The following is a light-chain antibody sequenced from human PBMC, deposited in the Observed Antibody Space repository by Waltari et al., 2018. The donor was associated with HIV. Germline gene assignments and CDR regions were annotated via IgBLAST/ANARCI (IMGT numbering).Light chain of an antibody. CDR3: SSYTNTDILL. CDR2: GGN. V-gene: IGLV2-14*02. CDR1: NTDIGLYNL. Sequence: QSALTQPASVSGSPGQSITISCTGANTDIGLYNLVSWYRQHPDKAPQLVIYGGNTRHSGVSDRFSGSKSSNTASLTISALQAEDEADYYCSSYTNTDILLFGGGTKLTVL. J-gene: IGLJ2*01.